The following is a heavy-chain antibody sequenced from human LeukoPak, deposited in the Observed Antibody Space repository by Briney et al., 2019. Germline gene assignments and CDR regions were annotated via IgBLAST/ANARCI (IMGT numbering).Heavy chain of an antibody. CDR1: VGTFSTYA. Sequence: RPSLNVSSKLSVGTFSTYAIGWVRQAPGPGVEWLGRMITILGIATYAQKFQGRVTITADKSTSTAYMERSSLRSEDTAVYYCARDSDYGDHFCHYWGQGTLVTVSS. V-gene: IGHV1-69*04. J-gene: IGHJ4*02. D-gene: IGHD4-17*01. CDR3: ARDSDYGDHFCHY. CDR2: MITILGIA.